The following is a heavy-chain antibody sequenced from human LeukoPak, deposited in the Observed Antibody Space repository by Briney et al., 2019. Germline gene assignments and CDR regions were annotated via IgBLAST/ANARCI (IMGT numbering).Heavy chain of an antibody. J-gene: IGHJ3*02. Sequence: GGSLRLSCAASGFTFSSYAMSWVRQAPGKGLEWVSAISGSGGSTYYADSVKGRFTISRDNSKNTLYLQMNSLRAEDTAVYYWAREGGWVTMTVRDAFDIWGQGTMVTVSS. CDR1: GFTFSSYA. CDR3: AREGGWVTMTVRDAFDI. V-gene: IGHV3-23*01. D-gene: IGHD3-22*01. CDR2: ISGSGGST.